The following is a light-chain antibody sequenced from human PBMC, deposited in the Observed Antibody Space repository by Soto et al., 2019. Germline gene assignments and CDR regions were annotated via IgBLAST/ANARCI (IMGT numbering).Light chain of an antibody. Sequence: DIQMTQSPSTLSASVGDRVTITCRASQSISSWLAWYQQKPGKAPKLLIYDASSLESGVPSRFSGSGSGTEFTLTISSLHPDDFATYYCQQYNSFWTFGQGTKLDIK. V-gene: IGKV1-5*01. CDR3: QQYNSFWT. CDR1: QSISSW. CDR2: DAS. J-gene: IGKJ1*01.